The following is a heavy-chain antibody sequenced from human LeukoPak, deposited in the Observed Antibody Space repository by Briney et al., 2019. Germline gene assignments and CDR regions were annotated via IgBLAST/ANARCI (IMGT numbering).Heavy chain of an antibody. J-gene: IGHJ4*02. CDR2: ISSSGSII. V-gene: IGHV3-48*03. D-gene: IGHD7-27*01. Sequence: GGSLRLSCASSGFAFSSYEMNWVRQAPGKGLEWVSYISSSGSIIYYADSVKGRFTISRDNAKNSLFLQMNSLRVEDTVVYYCARTMWGFDYWGQGTLVTVSS. CDR3: ARTMWGFDY. CDR1: GFAFSSYE.